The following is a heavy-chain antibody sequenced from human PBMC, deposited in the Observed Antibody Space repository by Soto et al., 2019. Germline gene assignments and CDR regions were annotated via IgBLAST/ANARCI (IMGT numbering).Heavy chain of an antibody. J-gene: IGHJ6*03. CDR1: GFTFSSYS. D-gene: IGHD6-6*01. V-gene: IGHV3-48*01. CDR2: ISSSSTI. CDR3: ARRLAARLDYYYYYMDV. Sequence: EVQLVESGGGLVQPGGSLRLSCAASGFTFSSYSMNWVRQAPGKGLEWVSYISSSSTIYYADSVKGRFTISRDNAKNSLYLQMNSLRAEDTAVYYCARRLAARLDYYYYYMDVWGKGTTVTVSS.